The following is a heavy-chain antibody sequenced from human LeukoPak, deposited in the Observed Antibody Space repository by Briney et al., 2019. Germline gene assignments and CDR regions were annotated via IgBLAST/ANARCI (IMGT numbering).Heavy chain of an antibody. CDR2: ISAYNGNT. CDR3: ARGPDYYGPGRYLPLDY. V-gene: IGHV1-18*01. J-gene: IGHJ4*02. Sequence: ASVKVSCEASRYTFTSYGISWVRQAPGQGLEWMVWISAYNGNTNYAQKLHGRVTMTTDTSTSTAYMELRSLRSHDTAVYYCARGPDYYGPGRYLPLDYWGQGTLVTVSS. D-gene: IGHD3-10*01. CDR1: RYTFTSYG.